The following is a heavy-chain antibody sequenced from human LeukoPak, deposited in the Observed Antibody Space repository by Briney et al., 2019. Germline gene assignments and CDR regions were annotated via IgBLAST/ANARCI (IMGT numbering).Heavy chain of an antibody. J-gene: IGHJ4*02. V-gene: IGHV3-21*01. CDR3: ARNNWVDY. Sequence: GGSLRLSCSASGFAFDNYAMHWVRQAPGKGLEWVSSISSSSTYTYYADSVRGRFTISRDNAKNALYLQMNSLRAEDTAVYYCARNNWVDYWGQGTLVTVSS. D-gene: IGHD1-1*01. CDR1: GFAFDNYA. CDR2: ISSSSTYT.